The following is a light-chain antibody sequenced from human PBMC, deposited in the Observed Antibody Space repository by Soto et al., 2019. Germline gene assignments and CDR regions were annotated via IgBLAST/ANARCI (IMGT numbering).Light chain of an antibody. J-gene: IGKJ2*01. Sequence: EIVMTQSPATLSVSPGERATLSCRASQSISSNLAWYQQKPGQAPRLLIYGASTRAAGLPARFSGSGSGTEFTLTISSLQSEDFAVYYCQQYYNWRYTFGQGTKLEIK. CDR1: QSISSN. CDR3: QQYYNWRYT. CDR2: GAS. V-gene: IGKV3-15*01.